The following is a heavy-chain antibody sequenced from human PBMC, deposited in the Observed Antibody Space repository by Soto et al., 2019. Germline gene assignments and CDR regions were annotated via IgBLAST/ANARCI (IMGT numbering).Heavy chain of an antibody. CDR3: ARGLTGTGYYFDY. CDR2: IYYSGST. D-gene: IGHD1-7*01. J-gene: IGHJ4*02. V-gene: IGHV4-59*01. Sequence: SETLSLTCTVSGGSISSYYWSWIRQPPGKGLEWIGYIYYSGSTNYNPSLKSRVTISVDTSKNQFSLKLSSVTAADTAVYYCARGLTGTGYYFDYWGQGTLVAVSS. CDR1: GGSISSYY.